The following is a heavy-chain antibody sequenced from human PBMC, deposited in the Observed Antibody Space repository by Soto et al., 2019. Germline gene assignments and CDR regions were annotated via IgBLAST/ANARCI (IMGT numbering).Heavy chain of an antibody. V-gene: IGHV5-51*01. CDR2: IYPGDSDT. J-gene: IGHJ6*03. D-gene: IGHD4-17*01. CDR1: GYSFTSYW. Sequence: GESLKISCKGSGYSFTSYWIGWVRQMPGKGLEWMGIIYPGDSDTRYSPSFQGQVTISADKSISTAYLQWSSLKASDTAMYYCARQWYIRDDYGDYGRVEGYGYYMDVWGKGTTVTVSS. CDR3: ARQWYIRDDYGDYGRVEGYGYYMDV.